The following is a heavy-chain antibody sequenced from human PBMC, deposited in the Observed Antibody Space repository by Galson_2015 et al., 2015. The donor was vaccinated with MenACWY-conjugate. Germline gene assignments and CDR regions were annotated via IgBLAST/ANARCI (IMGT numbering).Heavy chain of an antibody. Sequence: SLRLSCAASGFTFSSFSMNWVRQAPGKGLEWVSSISSSSSYIYYADSVKGRFTISRDNAKNSLYLQMNSLRAEDTAVYYCARDSLQWPVPLDYWGQGTLVTVSS. D-gene: IGHD6-19*01. V-gene: IGHV3-21*01. CDR3: ARDSLQWPVPLDY. J-gene: IGHJ4*02. CDR1: GFTFSSFS. CDR2: ISSSSSYI.